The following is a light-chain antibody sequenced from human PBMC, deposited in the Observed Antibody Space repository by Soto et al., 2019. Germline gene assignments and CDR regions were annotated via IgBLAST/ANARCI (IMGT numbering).Light chain of an antibody. Sequence: DIQMTQSPSSVSASVGDRVTITCRASQGISSRLAWYQQMPGKAPNLLLYAASSLQSGVPSRFSGSGSETDFTLTIGSLQPEDFASYYCQQSNSFPLTFGGGTKVEIK. V-gene: IGKV1-12*01. CDR3: QQSNSFPLT. CDR1: QGISSR. J-gene: IGKJ4*01. CDR2: AAS.